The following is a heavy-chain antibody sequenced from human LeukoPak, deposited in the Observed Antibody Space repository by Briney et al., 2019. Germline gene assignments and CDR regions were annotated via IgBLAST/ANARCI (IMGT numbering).Heavy chain of an antibody. CDR1: SFTFSRYS. CDR3: ARGPVGATPLDY. D-gene: IGHD1-26*01. V-gene: IGHV3-48*01. CDR2: ISSGSRTI. Sequence: GGSLRLSCGASSFTFSRYSMNWVRQAPGRGLEWLSYISSGSRTIYYADSVKGRFTISRDDANNPLYLQMNTLRADDTALYYCARGPVGATPLDYWGQGTLVTVSS. J-gene: IGHJ4*02.